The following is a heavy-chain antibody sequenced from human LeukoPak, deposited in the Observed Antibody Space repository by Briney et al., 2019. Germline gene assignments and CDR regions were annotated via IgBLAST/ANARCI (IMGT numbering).Heavy chain of an antibody. D-gene: IGHD2-2*01. J-gene: IGHJ5*02. CDR1: GGTFSSYA. Sequence: ASVKVSCKASGGTFSSYAISWVRQAPRQGLEWMGRIIPIFGTANYARKFQGRVTITTDESTSTAYMELSSLRSEDTAVYYCAREDYCSSTSCSNWFDPWGQGTLVTVSS. CDR2: IIPIFGTA. V-gene: IGHV1-69*05. CDR3: AREDYCSSTSCSNWFDP.